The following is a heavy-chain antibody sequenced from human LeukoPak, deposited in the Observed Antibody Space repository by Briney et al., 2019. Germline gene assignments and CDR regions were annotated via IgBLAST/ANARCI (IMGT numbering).Heavy chain of an antibody. D-gene: IGHD3-10*01. CDR1: GDSISSRSYY. CDR3: ARMVQGVLWFGELFGPKGGWFDP. J-gene: IGHJ5*02. CDR2: IYYSGST. V-gene: IGHV4-39*01. Sequence: PSETLSLTCTVSGDSISSRSYYWGWIRQPPGKGLEWIGSIYYSGSTYYNPSLKSRVTISVDTSKNQFSLKLSSVTAADTAVYYCARMVQGVLWFGELFGPKGGWFDPWGQGTLVTVSS.